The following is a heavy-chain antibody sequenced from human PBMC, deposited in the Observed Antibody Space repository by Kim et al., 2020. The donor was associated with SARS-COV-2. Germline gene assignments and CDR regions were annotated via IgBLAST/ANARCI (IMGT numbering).Heavy chain of an antibody. J-gene: IGHJ4*02. CDR3: ARVQYDDYGGRYFDS. Sequence: GGSLRLSCVVSGFTVSSDYVTWVRQAPGRGLEWVSVIHAGGNTYYADSVKGRFTISRDNSKNTVYLQMNSLRVEDTAVYYCARVQYDDYGGRYFDSWGQGTLVTVSS. CDR2: IHAGGNT. V-gene: IGHV3-53*01. D-gene: IGHD4-17*01. CDR1: GFTVSSDY.